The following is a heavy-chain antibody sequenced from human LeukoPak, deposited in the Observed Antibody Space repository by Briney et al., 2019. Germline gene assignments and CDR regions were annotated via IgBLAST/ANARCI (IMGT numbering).Heavy chain of an antibody. CDR1: GYSFTNYW. J-gene: IGHJ4*02. CDR2: IYPGDSDS. Sequence: GESLQISCKVSGYSFTNYWIGWVRQMPGKGLEWVAIIYPGDSDSRYSPSFQGQVTISVDKSISTVYLQWSSLKASDTAMYYCARTAGGYNFWSGSDYWGQGTLVTVSS. V-gene: IGHV5-51*01. D-gene: IGHD3-3*01. CDR3: ARTAGGYNFWSGSDY.